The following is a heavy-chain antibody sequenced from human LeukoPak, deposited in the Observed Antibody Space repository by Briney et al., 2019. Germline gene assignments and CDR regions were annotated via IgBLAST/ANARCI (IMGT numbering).Heavy chain of an antibody. CDR1: GASLSTYS. CDR3: AGGSGSGWMVDS. V-gene: IGHV4-59*01. D-gene: IGHD6-19*01. CDR2: LHYSGTT. Sequence: SETLSLTCTVSGASLSTYSCVWIRQPPGKGLEWIGHLHYSGTTNYNPSLKSRVTISVDTSKNQFSLRLSSVTAADTAVYYCAGGSGSGWMVDSWGQGILVTVSS. J-gene: IGHJ4*02.